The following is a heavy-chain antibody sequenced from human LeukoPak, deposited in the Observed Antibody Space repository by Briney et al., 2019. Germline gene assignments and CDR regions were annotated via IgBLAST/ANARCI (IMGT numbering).Heavy chain of an antibody. Sequence: SETLSRTCTVSGGSINSYYWSWIRQPPGKGLEWIGYIYYSGSTYYNPSLKSRVTISVDTSKNQFSLKLSSVTAADTAVYYCASLLGGLTGYYLDYWGQGTLVTVSS. CDR3: ASLLGGLTGYYLDY. CDR2: IYYSGST. D-gene: IGHD3-9*01. CDR1: GGSINSYY. J-gene: IGHJ4*02. V-gene: IGHV4-59*06.